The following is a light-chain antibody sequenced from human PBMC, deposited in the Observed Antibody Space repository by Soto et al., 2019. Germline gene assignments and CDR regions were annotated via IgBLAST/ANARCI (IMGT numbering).Light chain of an antibody. Sequence: SVLTQPASVSGSPGQSIAISCTGTSSDVGGYNYVSWYQQHPGKAPKLIIYDVTNRPSGVSNRFSGSKSGNTASLTISGLQAEDEADYYCSSYTSSSTYVFGTGTKVNVL. CDR3: SSYTSSSTYV. CDR1: SSDVGGYNY. V-gene: IGLV2-14*01. J-gene: IGLJ1*01. CDR2: DVT.